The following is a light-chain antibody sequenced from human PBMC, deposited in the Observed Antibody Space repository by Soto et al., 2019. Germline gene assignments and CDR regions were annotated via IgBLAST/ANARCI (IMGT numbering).Light chain of an antibody. CDR2: EVS. CDR1: SSDVGGYNY. J-gene: IGLJ3*02. Sequence: QSALTQPASVSGSPGQSITISCTGTSSDVGGYNYVSWYQQHPGKAPKLMIYEVSNRPSGVSNRFSGSKSGNTASLTISGLQAEDESDYYCSSYTSSSTPVFGGGTTVTVL. CDR3: SSYTSSSTPV. V-gene: IGLV2-14*01.